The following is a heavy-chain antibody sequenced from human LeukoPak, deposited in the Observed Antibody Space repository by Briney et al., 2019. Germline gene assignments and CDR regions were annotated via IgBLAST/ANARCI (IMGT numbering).Heavy chain of an antibody. Sequence: ASVKVSCKASGYTFTYHYIHLVRQAPGQGLEWMGIINPDNGNTDYAQRFQGRVTLTRDTSRTTVYMELSSLDSEDTAMYYCARESDVGKDFDYWGQGILVTVSS. CDR3: ARESDVGKDFDY. CDR1: GYTFTYHY. D-gene: IGHD1-1*01. V-gene: IGHV1-46*01. J-gene: IGHJ4*02. CDR2: INPDNGNT.